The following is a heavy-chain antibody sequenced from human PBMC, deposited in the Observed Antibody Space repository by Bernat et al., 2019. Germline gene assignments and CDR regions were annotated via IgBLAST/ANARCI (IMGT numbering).Heavy chain of an antibody. D-gene: IGHD2-2*01. J-gene: IGHJ3*02. CDR3: AKVGCSSTSCYGYAFDI. Sequence: EVQLVESGGGLVQPGGSLTLSCAASGFTFSSYAMSWVRQAPGKGLEWVSAISGSGGSTYYADSVKGRFTISRDNSKNTLYLQMNSLRAEDTAVYYCAKVGCSSTSCYGYAFDIWGQGTMVTVSS. CDR2: ISGSGGST. V-gene: IGHV3-23*04. CDR1: GFTFSSYA.